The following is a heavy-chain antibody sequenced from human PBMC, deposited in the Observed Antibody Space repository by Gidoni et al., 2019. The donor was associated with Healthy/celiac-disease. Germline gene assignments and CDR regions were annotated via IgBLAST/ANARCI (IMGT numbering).Heavy chain of an antibody. V-gene: IGHV3-21*01. CDR3: ARDSGSYIAGWFDP. CDR1: GFPFSSYS. CDR2: ISSSSSYI. Sequence: GGLVKPGGSLSLSCAASGFPFSSYSMNWVRQAPGKGLEWVSSISSSSSYIYYADSVKGRFTISRDNAKNSLYLQMNSLRAEDTAVYYCARDSGSYIAGWFDPWGQGTLVTVSS. D-gene: IGHD1-26*01. J-gene: IGHJ5*02.